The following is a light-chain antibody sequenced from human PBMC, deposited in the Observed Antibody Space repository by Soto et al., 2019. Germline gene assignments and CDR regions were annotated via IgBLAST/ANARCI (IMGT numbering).Light chain of an antibody. V-gene: IGKV1-39*01. CDR1: QSISSY. Sequence: DLPMTQSPSSLSASVGDRVTITCRASQSISSYLNWYQQKPGKAPKLLIYAASSLQSGVPSRFSGSGSGTDFTLNISSLQPEDFATYYCQQSYSTPLTFGGGTKVEIK. CDR2: AAS. CDR3: QQSYSTPLT. J-gene: IGKJ4*01.